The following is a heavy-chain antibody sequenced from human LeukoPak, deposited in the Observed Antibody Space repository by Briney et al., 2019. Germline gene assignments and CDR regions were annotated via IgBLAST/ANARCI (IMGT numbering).Heavy chain of an antibody. CDR1: GGSITQTNY. J-gene: IGHJ4*02. V-gene: IGHV4-4*02. Sequence: KASETQSLMCDVSGGSITQTNYWTSVRQPPGKGLELIWVVNLEGRTNYNPSLMGRLAIEVDTSENHVSSQLTSVTAADTAVYYCAREGGPYRPLDYLGQGTLVTVS. CDR3: AREGGPYRPLDY. D-gene: IGHD2-15*01. CDR2: VNLEGRT.